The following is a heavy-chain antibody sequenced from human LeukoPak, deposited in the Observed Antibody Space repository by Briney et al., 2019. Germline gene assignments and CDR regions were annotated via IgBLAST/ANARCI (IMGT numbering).Heavy chain of an antibody. D-gene: IGHD2-2*01. CDR1: GGSVSNGSYY. V-gene: IGHV4-39*01. CDR2: IYYSGIT. CDR3: ARLLIYCSSTNCHFDY. J-gene: IGHJ4*02. Sequence: KPSETLSLTYTVSGGSVSNGSYYWGWIRQPPGKGLEWIGSIYYSGITYYNPSLKSRVTISVDTSSNQFSLKLSSVTAADTAMYYCARLLIYCSSTNCHFDYWGQGTLVTVSS.